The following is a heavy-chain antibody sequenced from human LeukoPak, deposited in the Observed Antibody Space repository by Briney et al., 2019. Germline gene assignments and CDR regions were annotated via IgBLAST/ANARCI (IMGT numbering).Heavy chain of an antibody. CDR2: IKSKTDGWTT. D-gene: IGHD4-11*01. V-gene: IGHV3-15*01. CDR1: GFTFSNAW. J-gene: IGHJ6*02. Sequence: GGSLRLSCAASGFTFSNAWMSWVRQAPGKGLEWVGRIKSKTDGWTTDYAAPVKGRFTISRDDSKNTLYLQMNSLKTEDTAVYYCTTDWMTTVTTRVYYYYGMDVWGQGTTVTVSS. CDR3: TTDWMTTVTTRVYYYYGMDV.